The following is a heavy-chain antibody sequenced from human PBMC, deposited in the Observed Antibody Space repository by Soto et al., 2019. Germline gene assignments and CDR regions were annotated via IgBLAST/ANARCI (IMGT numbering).Heavy chain of an antibody. V-gene: IGHV3-33*01. Sequence: GGSLRLSCAASGFTFSSYGMHWVRQAPGKGLEWVAVIWYDGSNKYYADSVKGRFTISRDNSKNTLYLQMNSLRAEDTAVYYCARVGYCSSTSCQKRSGKGSGLDYWGQGTLVTVSS. CDR3: ARVGYCSSTSCQKRSGKGSGLDY. CDR1: GFTFSSYG. CDR2: IWYDGSNK. J-gene: IGHJ4*02. D-gene: IGHD2-2*01.